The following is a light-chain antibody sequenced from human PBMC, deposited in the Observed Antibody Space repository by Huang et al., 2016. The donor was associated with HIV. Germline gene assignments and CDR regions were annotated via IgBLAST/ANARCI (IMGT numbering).Light chain of an antibody. V-gene: IGKV3D-20*01. CDR3: QQYSSSPYT. Sequence: IVLTQFPATLSLSPGERATFSCGANQSVSSNYLAWYQHKPGLPPRLLMYAASNRATGIPDRFSGSGSGSDFTLTISRLEPEDFAVYYCQQYSSSPYTFGQGTKLEI. CDR2: AAS. J-gene: IGKJ2*01. CDR1: QSVSSNY.